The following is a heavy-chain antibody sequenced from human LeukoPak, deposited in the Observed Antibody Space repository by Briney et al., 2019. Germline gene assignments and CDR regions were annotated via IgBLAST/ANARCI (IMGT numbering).Heavy chain of an antibody. CDR3: ARDIVVVVAAQYYYYYMDV. CDR2: IYTSGST. J-gene: IGHJ6*03. V-gene: IGHV4-61*02. Sequence: SETLSLTCTVSGGSISSGSYYWSWIRQPAGKGLEWIGRIYTSGSTNYNPSLKSRVTISVDTSKNQFSLKLSSVTAADTAVCYCARDIVVVVAAQYYYYYMDVWGKGTTVTVSS. CDR1: GGSISSGSYY. D-gene: IGHD2-15*01.